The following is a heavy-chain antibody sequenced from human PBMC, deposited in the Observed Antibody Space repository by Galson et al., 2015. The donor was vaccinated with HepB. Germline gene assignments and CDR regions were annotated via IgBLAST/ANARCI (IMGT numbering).Heavy chain of an antibody. Sequence: SVKVSCKGSGYTWNHYGISWVRQAPGQGLEWMGWISAYNGDTHYAQKFQGRVIMTTDTSTSAAYMELRSLRSDDTVVYYCARDPSNTSGRYIYFDYWGQGTLATVSS. J-gene: IGHJ4*02. CDR2: ISAYNGDT. CDR3: ARDPSNTSGRYIYFDY. D-gene: IGHD6-19*01. V-gene: IGHV1-18*01. CDR1: GYTWNHYG.